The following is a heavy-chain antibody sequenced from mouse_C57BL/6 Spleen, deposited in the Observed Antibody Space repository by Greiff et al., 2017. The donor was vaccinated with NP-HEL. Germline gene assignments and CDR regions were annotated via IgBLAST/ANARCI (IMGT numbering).Heavy chain of an antibody. CDR2: IRSKSNNYAT. Sequence: EVHLVESGGGFVQPKGSLKLSCAASGFSFNTYAMNWVRQAPGKGLEWVARIRSKSNNYATYYADSVKDRFTISRDDSESMLYLQMNNLKTEDTAMYYCVRQGDGYDGTEFDYWGQGTTLTVSS. CDR3: VRQGDGYDGTEFDY. D-gene: IGHD2-2*01. CDR1: GFSFNTYA. J-gene: IGHJ2*01. V-gene: IGHV10-1*01.